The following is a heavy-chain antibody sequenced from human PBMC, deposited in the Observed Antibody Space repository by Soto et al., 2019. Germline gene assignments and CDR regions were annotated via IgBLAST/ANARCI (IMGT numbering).Heavy chain of an antibody. CDR2: ISSSGRDT. D-gene: IGHD3-16*01. CDR1: GFTFSRSA. J-gene: IGHJ5*02. Sequence: GGSLRLSCAASGFTFSRSAMGWVRQAPGKGLEWVSSISSSGRDTYYPDTVRGRFTVSRDNSKSTLYLEMNSLSAEDTALYFCARDIRSSSGGGNYGWFDTWGPGTQVTVSS. V-gene: IGHV3-23*01. CDR3: ARDIRSSSGGGNYGWFDT.